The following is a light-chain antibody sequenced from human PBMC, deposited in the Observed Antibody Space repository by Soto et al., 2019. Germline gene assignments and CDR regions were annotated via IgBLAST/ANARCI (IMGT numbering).Light chain of an antibody. V-gene: IGLV7-46*01. J-gene: IGLJ2*01. CDR2: DTS. CDR1: TGAVTSDHY. Sequence: QAVVTQEPSLTVSPGGTVTLTCGSSTGAVTSDHYPYWFQQKPGQAPRILISDTSNKHSWTPARFSGSLLGGKAALTLSGAQPEDEAGYYCLIYYHGPVVFGGGSKVTVL. CDR3: LIYYHGPVV.